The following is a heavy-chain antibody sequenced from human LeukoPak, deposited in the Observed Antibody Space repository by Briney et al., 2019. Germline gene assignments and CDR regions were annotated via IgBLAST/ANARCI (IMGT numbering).Heavy chain of an antibody. Sequence: GGSLRLSCAAPGFTFSSYSMNWVRQAPGKGLEWVSSISSSSSYIYYADSVKGRFTISRDNAKNSLYLQMNSLRAEDTAFYYCARSTTVTTGPHAFDIWGQGTMVTVSS. CDR3: ARSTTVTTGPHAFDI. D-gene: IGHD4-17*01. V-gene: IGHV3-21*04. CDR1: GFTFSSYS. J-gene: IGHJ3*02. CDR2: ISSSSSYI.